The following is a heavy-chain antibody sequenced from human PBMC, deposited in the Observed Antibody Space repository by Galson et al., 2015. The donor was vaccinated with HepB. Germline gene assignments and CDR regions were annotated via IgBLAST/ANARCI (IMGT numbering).Heavy chain of an antibody. V-gene: IGHV3-7*03. CDR1: GFTFSNYW. CDR3: ARDSYSCRGCAFDI. D-gene: IGHD4-11*01. Sequence: SLRLSCAASGFTFSNYWMSWVRQAPGKGLEWVANIKGDGSEKFYVDSVKGRFTISRDNTKNSLYLQMNSLRAEDTAVYYCARDSYSCRGCAFDIWGQGTMVTASS. J-gene: IGHJ3*02. CDR2: IKGDGSEK.